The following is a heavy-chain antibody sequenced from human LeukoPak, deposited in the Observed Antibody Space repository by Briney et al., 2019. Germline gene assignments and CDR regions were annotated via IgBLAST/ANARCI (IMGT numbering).Heavy chain of an antibody. D-gene: IGHD1-26*01. CDR1: GFTFSSYG. CDR2: ISGSGGST. CDR3: AKDSDSGSYYHFDY. J-gene: IGHJ4*02. Sequence: PGGSLRLSCAASGFTFSSYGMHWVRQAPGKGLEWVSAISGSGGSTYYADSVKGRFTISRDNSKNTLYLQMNSLRAEDTAVYYCAKDSDSGSYYHFDYWGQGTLVTVSS. V-gene: IGHV3-23*01.